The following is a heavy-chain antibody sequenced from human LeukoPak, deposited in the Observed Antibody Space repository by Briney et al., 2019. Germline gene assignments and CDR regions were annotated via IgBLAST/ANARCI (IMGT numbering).Heavy chain of an antibody. Sequence: SVKVSCKASGGTFSSYAISWVRQAPGQGLEWMGRIIPILGIANYAQKFQGRVTITADKSTSTAYMELSSLRSEDTAVYYCARDLSVSGYGFDYWGQGTLVTVSS. CDR2: IIPILGIA. V-gene: IGHV1-69*04. J-gene: IGHJ4*02. CDR1: GGTFSSYA. CDR3: ARDLSVSGYGFDY. D-gene: IGHD5-12*01.